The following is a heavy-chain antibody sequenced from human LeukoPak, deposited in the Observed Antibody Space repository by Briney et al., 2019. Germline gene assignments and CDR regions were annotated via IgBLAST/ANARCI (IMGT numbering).Heavy chain of an antibody. CDR1: GFTFTSYW. CDR2: IKEGGSDK. Sequence: GGSLRLSCAASGFTFTSYWMSWVRQAPGKGLEWVANIKEGGSDKYYVDSVKGRFTISRDNAKNSLYLQMNSLRAEDTAVYYCARDLNYYDSSGYYSGIDYWGQGTLVTVSS. J-gene: IGHJ4*02. CDR3: ARDLNYYDSSGYYSGIDY. V-gene: IGHV3-7*01. D-gene: IGHD3-22*01.